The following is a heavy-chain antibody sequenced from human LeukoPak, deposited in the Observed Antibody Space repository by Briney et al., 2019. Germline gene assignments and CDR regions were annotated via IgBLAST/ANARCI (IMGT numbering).Heavy chain of an antibody. CDR3: ARQIPRRNWFDP. Sequence: GESLKISCKGSGYSFTSYWIGWVRQMPGKGLEWVGIIYPGDSDTRYSPSFQGQVTISADKSISIAYLQWSSLEASDTAMYYCARQIPRRNWFDPWGQGTLVTVSS. J-gene: IGHJ5*02. V-gene: IGHV5-51*01. CDR2: IYPGDSDT. D-gene: IGHD2-2*02. CDR1: GYSFTSYW.